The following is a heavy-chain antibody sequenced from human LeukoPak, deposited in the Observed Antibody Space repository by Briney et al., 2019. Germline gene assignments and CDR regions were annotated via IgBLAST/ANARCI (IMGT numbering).Heavy chain of an antibody. J-gene: IGHJ6*03. CDR3: ARDFHYIVVVGNYYMDV. V-gene: IGHV3-11*04. D-gene: IGHD2-2*01. CDR2: ISSSGSTI. CDR1: GFTFSDYY. Sequence: GGSLRLSCAASGFTFSDYYMSWIRQAPGKGLEWVSYISSSGSTIYYADSVKGRFTISRDNAKNSLYLQMNSLRAEDTAVYYCARDFHYIVVVGNYYMDVWGKGTTVTISS.